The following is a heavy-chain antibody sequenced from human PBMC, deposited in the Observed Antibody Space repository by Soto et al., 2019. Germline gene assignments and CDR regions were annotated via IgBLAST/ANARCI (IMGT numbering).Heavy chain of an antibody. Sequence: GESLKISCKGSGYSFTSYWIGWVRQMPGKGLEWMGIIYPGDSDTRYSPSFQGQVTISADKSISTAYLQWSSLKASDTAMYYCARVAAGYSSSWLSSQPYYYYYYGMDVWGQGTTVTVSS. V-gene: IGHV5-51*01. D-gene: IGHD6-13*01. CDR2: IYPGDSDT. CDR1: GYSFTSYW. CDR3: ARVAAGYSSSWLSSQPYYYYYYGMDV. J-gene: IGHJ6*02.